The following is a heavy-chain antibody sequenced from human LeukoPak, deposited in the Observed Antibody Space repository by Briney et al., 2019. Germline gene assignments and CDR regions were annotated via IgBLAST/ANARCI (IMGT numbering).Heavy chain of an antibody. Sequence: SGGSLRLSCAASGFTFSSFDMHWVRQPTGQGLEWVSTIGTASDTYYPGSVEGRFTLSRDNAKNSLYLQMNSLTAGDTAVYYCARGPPRGKYYYMDVWGKGPRSPSP. CDR3: ARGPPRGKYYYMDV. J-gene: IGHJ6*03. CDR2: IGTASDT. CDR1: GFTFSSFD. V-gene: IGHV3-13*01. D-gene: IGHD1-1*01.